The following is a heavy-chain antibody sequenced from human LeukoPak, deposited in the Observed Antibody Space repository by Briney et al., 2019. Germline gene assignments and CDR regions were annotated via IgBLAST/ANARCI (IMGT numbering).Heavy chain of an antibody. Sequence: PGGSLRLSCAASGFTFSSYAMSWVRQAPGKGLEWVSAISDSGGSTYYTDSVKGRFTISRDNSKNTLYLQMNSLRAEDTAVYYCAKATYRSGQRNYWGQGTLVTVSS. CDR1: GFTFSSYA. D-gene: IGHD6-19*01. CDR2: ISDSGGST. J-gene: IGHJ4*02. V-gene: IGHV3-23*01. CDR3: AKATYRSGQRNY.